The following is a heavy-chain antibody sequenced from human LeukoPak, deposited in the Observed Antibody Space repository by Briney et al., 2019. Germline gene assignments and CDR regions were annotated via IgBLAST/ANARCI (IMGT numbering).Heavy chain of an antibody. J-gene: IGHJ4*02. D-gene: IGHD5-12*01. CDR3: ARSPIVATEAYYFDY. CDR2: IIPIFGTV. V-gene: IGHV1-69*13. Sequence: SVTVSCKASGGTFSSYAISWVRQAPGQGLEWMGGIIPIFGTVNYAQKFQGRVTITADESTSTAYMELSSLRSEDTAVYYCARSPIVATEAYYFDYWGQGTLVTVSS. CDR1: GGTFSSYA.